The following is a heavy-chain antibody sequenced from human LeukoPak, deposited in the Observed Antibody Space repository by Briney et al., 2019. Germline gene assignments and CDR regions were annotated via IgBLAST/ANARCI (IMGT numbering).Heavy chain of an antibody. V-gene: IGHV1-2*02. CDR3: ARGRLASPATPFDR. Sequence: GAPVKAACMTSGYTFSDYYMHWVRQAPGQGLEWMGWIYPKSGGTSYARSFKGRLTMTRDTSISTVYMELSSLRSEDTAMFFCARGRLASPATPFDRWGQGNGVLVSS. CDR1: GYTFSDYY. D-gene: IGHD2-15*01. J-gene: IGHJ4*02. CDR2: IYPKSGGT.